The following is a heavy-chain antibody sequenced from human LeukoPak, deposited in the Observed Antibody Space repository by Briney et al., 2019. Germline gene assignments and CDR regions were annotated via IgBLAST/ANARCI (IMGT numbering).Heavy chain of an antibody. CDR2: VKQDGTEK. CDR3: ARDPKWLDY. D-gene: IGHD5-12*01. J-gene: IGHJ4*02. CDR1: GFTFSNYW. V-gene: IGHV3-7*01. Sequence: GGSLRLSCAASGFTFSNYWMSWVRQAPGKGLEWVANVKQDGTEKYYVDSVKGRFTISKDNAKNSLYLQMNSLRAEDTAVYYCARDPKWLDYWGQGTLVTVSS.